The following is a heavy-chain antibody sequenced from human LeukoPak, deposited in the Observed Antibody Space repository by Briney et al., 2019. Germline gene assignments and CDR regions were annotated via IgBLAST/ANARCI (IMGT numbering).Heavy chain of an antibody. CDR1: GFTFSSYA. CDR3: ARSTTPDYYDSSGYYYVIDY. V-gene: IGHV3-30-3*01. J-gene: IGHJ4*02. Sequence: GGSLRLSCAASGFTFSSYAMHWVRQAPGKGLEWVAVIPYDGSNKYYADSVKGRFTISRDNSKNTLYLQMNSLRAEDTAVYYCARSTTPDYYDSSGYYYVIDYWGQGTLVTVSS. CDR2: IPYDGSNK. D-gene: IGHD3-22*01.